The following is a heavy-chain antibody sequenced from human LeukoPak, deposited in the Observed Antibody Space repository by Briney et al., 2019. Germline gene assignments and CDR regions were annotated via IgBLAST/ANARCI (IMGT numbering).Heavy chain of an antibody. V-gene: IGHV4-34*01. CDR3: ARGTRDIVATILGFDY. D-gene: IGHD5-12*01. CDR2: INHSGST. J-gene: IGHJ4*02. Sequence: PSETLSLTCAVYGGSFSGYYWSWIRQPPGKGLEWIGEINHSGSTNYNPSLKSRVTISVDMSKNQFSLKLSSVAAADTAVYYCARGTRDIVATILGFDYWGQGTLVTVSS. CDR1: GGSFSGYY.